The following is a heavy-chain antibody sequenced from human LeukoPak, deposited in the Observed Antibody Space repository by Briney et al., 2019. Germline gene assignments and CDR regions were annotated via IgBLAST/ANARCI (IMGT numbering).Heavy chain of an antibody. CDR2: GYYSGTG. Sequence: SETLSLTCTVSGGSISSYYWSWLRQPPGQGLEYIGYGYYSGTGNYNPSLKSRVTISVDTSKNQFSLKLRSATAADTAVYYCARRSGYGWYFDYWGQGTLVTVSS. CDR3: ARRSGYGWYFDY. CDR1: GGSISSYY. V-gene: IGHV4-59*08. J-gene: IGHJ4*02. D-gene: IGHD3-3*01.